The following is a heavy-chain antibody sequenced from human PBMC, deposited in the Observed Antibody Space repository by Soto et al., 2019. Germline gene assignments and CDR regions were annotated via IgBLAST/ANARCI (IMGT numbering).Heavy chain of an antibody. D-gene: IGHD6-13*01. J-gene: IGHJ6*02. Sequence: SETLSLTCTVSGGSISSGDYYWSWIRQPPGKGLEWIGYIYYSGSTYYNPSLKSRVTISVDTSKNQFSLKLSSVTAADTAVYYCATTIAAAGTSPGYYYYGMDVWGQGTTLTVSS. CDR3: ATTIAAAGTSPGYYYYGMDV. CDR2: IYYSGST. CDR1: GGSISSGDYY. V-gene: IGHV4-30-4*01.